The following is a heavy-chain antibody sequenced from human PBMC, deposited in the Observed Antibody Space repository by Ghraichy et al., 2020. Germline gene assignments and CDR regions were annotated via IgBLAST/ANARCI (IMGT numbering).Heavy chain of an antibody. CDR1: GFSFSYAW. CDR3: TTNRGGTSNAFDI. D-gene: IGHD1-26*01. CDR2: IKSKIDGGTT. Sequence: AGSLRLSCAASGFSFSYAWMSWVRQAPGKGLEWVGRIKSKIDGGTTDYAAPVKGRFTISRDDSKNTLYLEMNSLKTEDTAVYSCTTNRGGTSNAFDIWGQGTMVTVSS. J-gene: IGHJ3*02. V-gene: IGHV3-15*01.